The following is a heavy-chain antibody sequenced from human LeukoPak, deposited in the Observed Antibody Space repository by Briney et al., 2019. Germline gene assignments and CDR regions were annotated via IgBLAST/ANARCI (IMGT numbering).Heavy chain of an antibody. V-gene: IGHV3-23*01. CDR1: GFIFGTYG. Sequence: PGGSLRLSCAASGFIFGTYGMHWVRQAPGKGLEWVSVINDSGGSTHYADSVKGRFTISRDNSKNTMYLQMSSLRADDTAIYYCASLPDVWGQGTTVTVSS. J-gene: IGHJ6*02. CDR3: ASLPDV. CDR2: INDSGGST.